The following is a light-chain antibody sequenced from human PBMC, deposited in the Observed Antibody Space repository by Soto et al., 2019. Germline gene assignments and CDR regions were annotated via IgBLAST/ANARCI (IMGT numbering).Light chain of an antibody. V-gene: IGKV3-20*01. Sequence: ETVFTPSPGTLSLSQGERATLSCRASQSVGRSFLAWYQQKPGQAPRLLIFGASSRATGIPDRFSGSGSGTDFTLTISRLEPEDFAVYYCQQYESSITVGPGTKVDIK. CDR1: QSVGRSF. CDR2: GAS. CDR3: QQYESSIT. J-gene: IGKJ3*01.